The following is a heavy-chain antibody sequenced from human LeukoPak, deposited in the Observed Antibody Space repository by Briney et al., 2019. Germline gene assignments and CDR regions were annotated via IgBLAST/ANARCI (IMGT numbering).Heavy chain of an antibody. CDR1: GFTFSSYA. CDR2: ISGSGGST. D-gene: IGHD1-7*01. V-gene: IGHV3-23*01. J-gene: IGHJ4*02. CDR3: AKDSVAGTTVY. Sequence: GGSLRLSCAASGFTFSSYAMSWVRQAPGEGLEWVSAISGSGGSTYYADSVKGRFTISRDNSKNTLYLQMNSLRAEDTAVYYCAKDSVAGTTVYWGQGTLVTVSS.